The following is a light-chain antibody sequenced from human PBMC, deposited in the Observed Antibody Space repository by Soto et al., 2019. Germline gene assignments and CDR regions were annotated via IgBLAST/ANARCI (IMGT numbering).Light chain of an antibody. CDR1: QSVSNNY. CDR2: GAS. V-gene: IGKV3-20*01. CDR3: QQYGSSGT. J-gene: IGKJ1*01. Sequence: EIVLTQSPGTLSLSPGERATLSGRASQSVSNNYLAWYQPKPGKAHRPLIYGASNRATGIPDRLSGSGSGTDFTLTIRRLEPEDFAVYYCQQYGSSGTFGQGTKVDIK.